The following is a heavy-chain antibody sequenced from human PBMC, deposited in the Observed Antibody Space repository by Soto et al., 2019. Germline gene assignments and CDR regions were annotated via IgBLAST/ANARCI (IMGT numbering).Heavy chain of an antibody. CDR1: GFTFDDYA. V-gene: IGHV3-9*01. CDR2: ISWNSGSI. J-gene: IGHJ5*02. Sequence: EVQLVESGGGLVQPGRSLRLSCADSGFTFDDYAMHWVRQAPGKGLEWVSGISWNSGSIGYADSVKGRFTISRDNAKNSLYLQMNSLRAEDTALYYCAKAVAAASSILRNWFDPWGQGTLVTVSS. D-gene: IGHD6-13*01. CDR3: AKAVAAASSILRNWFDP.